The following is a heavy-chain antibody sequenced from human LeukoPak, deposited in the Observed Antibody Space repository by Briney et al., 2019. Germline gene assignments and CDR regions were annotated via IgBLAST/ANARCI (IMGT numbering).Heavy chain of an antibody. CDR1: GFTFSSYG. V-gene: IGHV3-23*01. CDR2: ISGSGGST. J-gene: IGHJ5*02. Sequence: GGFLRLSCAASGFTFSSYGMSWVRQAPGKGLEWVSAISGSGGSTYYADSVKGRFTISRDNSKNTLYLQMNSLRAEDTAVYYCAKLSGSGSYPYWFDPWGQGTLVTVSS. D-gene: IGHD3-10*01. CDR3: AKLSGSGSYPYWFDP.